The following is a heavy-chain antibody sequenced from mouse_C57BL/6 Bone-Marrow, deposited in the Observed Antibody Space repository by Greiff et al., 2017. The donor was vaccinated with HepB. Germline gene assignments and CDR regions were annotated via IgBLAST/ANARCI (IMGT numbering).Heavy chain of an antibody. Sequence: QVQLQQPGAELVRPGSSVKLSCKASGYTFTSYWMHWVKQRPIQGLEWIGNIDPSDSETHYNQKFKDKATLTVDKSSSTAYMQLSSLTSEDSAVYYCARSPAMITTEAWFAYWGQGTLVTGSA. CDR3: ARSPAMITTEAWFAY. CDR1: GYTFTSYW. J-gene: IGHJ3*01. CDR2: IDPSDSET. D-gene: IGHD2-4*01. V-gene: IGHV1-52*01.